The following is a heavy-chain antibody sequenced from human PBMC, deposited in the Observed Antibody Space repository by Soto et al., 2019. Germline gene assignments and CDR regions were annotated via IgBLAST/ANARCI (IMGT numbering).Heavy chain of an antibody. CDR2: ISSSSSTI. CDR3: ARDAGYKYGPQYYFEY. V-gene: IGHV3-48*01. Sequence: GGSLRLSCAASGFTFSSYSMNWVRQAPGKGLEWVSYISSSSSTIYYADSVKGRFTISRDNAKNSLYLQMNSLRAEDTAVYYCARDAGYKYGPQYYFEYWGQGTLVTVSS. D-gene: IGHD1-20*01. CDR1: GFTFSSYS. J-gene: IGHJ4*02.